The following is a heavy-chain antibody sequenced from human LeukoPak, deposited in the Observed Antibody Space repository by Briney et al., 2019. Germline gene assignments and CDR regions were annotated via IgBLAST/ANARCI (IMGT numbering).Heavy chain of an antibody. Sequence: ASVKVSCKASGYTLTGYYMHWVRQAPGQRLEWMGWINAGNGNTKYSQKFQGRVTITRDTSASTAYMELSSLRSEDTAVYYCARARVGYYFDYWGQGTLVTVSS. CDR2: INAGNGNT. CDR1: GYTLTGYY. V-gene: IGHV1-3*01. D-gene: IGHD6-13*01. CDR3: ARARVGYYFDY. J-gene: IGHJ4*02.